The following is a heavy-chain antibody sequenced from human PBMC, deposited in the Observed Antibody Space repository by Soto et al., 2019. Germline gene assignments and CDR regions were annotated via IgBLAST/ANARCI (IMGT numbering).Heavy chain of an antibody. CDR3: ARVEDCRVGTCYSDYFYH. CDR2: VNPSGGSA. Sequence: ASVKVSCKASGGTFSSYAISWVRQAPGQGLEWMGVVNPSGGSAHYAQSFEGRVTLTRDTSTSTVYMELSSLRSEDTAVYYCARVEDCRVGTCYSDYFYHWGQGTLVTVSS. CDR1: GGTFSSYA. J-gene: IGHJ1*01. D-gene: IGHD2-15*01. V-gene: IGHV1-46*01.